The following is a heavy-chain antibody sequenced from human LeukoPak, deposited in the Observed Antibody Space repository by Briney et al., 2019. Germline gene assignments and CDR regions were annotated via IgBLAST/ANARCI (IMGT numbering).Heavy chain of an antibody. J-gene: IGHJ4*02. Sequence: ASVKVSCKDSGYTFTSYGISWVRQAPGQGLEWMGWISAYNGNTNYAQKLQGRVTMTTDTSTSTAYMELRSLRSDDTAVYYCAKGLGYCTNGVCPGHYWGQGTLVTVSS. CDR3: AKGLGYCTNGVCPGHY. CDR1: GYTFTSYG. CDR2: ISAYNGNT. V-gene: IGHV1-18*01. D-gene: IGHD2-8*01.